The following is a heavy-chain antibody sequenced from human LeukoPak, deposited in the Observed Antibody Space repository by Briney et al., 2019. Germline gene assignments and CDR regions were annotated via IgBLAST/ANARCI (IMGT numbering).Heavy chain of an antibody. CDR3: ARCPVDGSDSSGRRWFDP. Sequence: SETLSLTCAVYGGSFSGYYWNWIRQPAGKGLEWIGRIYTSGDTNYNPSLKSRVTMSIDTSKNQFSLKMSSVTAADTAVYYCARCPVDGSDSSGRRWFDPWGQGTLVTVSS. CDR1: GGSFSGYY. V-gene: IGHV4-59*10. CDR2: IYTSGDT. J-gene: IGHJ5*02. D-gene: IGHD3-22*01.